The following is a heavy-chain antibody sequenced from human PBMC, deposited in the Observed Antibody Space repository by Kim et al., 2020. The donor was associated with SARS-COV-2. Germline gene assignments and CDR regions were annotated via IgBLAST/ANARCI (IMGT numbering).Heavy chain of an antibody. CDR1: GGSISSYY. D-gene: IGHD3-3*01. J-gene: IGHJ5*02. V-gene: IGHV4-59*01. CDR2: IYYSGST. Sequence: SETLSLTCTVSGGSISSYYWSWIRQPPGKGLEWIGYIYYSGSTNYNPSLKSRVTISVDTSKNQFSLKLSSVTAADTAVYYCARARPRIFGVVMGLGWFDPWGQGTLVTVSS. CDR3: ARARPRIFGVVMGLGWFDP.